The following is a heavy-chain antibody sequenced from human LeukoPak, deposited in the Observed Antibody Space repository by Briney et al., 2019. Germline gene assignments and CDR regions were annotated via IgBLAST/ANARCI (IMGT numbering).Heavy chain of an antibody. V-gene: IGHV3-21*01. CDR2: IRVSSRKI. J-gene: IGHJ4*02. Sequence: PGGSLRLSCAASGFNFRSYRVNWVRQAPGKGLEWISSIRVSSRKIYYADSVKGRFTISRDNSKNTLYLQMNSLRAEDTAVYYCAKGRYSSARHPVLDYWGQGTLVTVSS. D-gene: IGHD6-19*01. CDR1: GFNFRSYR. CDR3: AKGRYSSARHPVLDY.